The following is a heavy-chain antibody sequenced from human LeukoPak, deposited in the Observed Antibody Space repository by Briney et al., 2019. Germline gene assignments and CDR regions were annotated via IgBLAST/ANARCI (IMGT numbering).Heavy chain of an antibody. J-gene: IGHJ4*02. CDR3: VKRLGRGLDY. CDR2: ISYDGSNK. CDR1: GFTFSSYG. D-gene: IGHD3-16*01. Sequence: PGGSLRLSCAASGFTFSSYGMHWVRQAPGKGLEWVAVISYDGSNKYYADSVKGRFTISRDNSKNTLYLQMNSLRAEDTAVYYCVKRLGRGLDYWGQGTLVTVSS. V-gene: IGHV3-30*18.